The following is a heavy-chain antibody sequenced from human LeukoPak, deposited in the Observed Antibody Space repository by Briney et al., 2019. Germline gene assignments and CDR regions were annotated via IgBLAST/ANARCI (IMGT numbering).Heavy chain of an antibody. CDR1: GFIFSSHW. V-gene: IGHV3-7*04. J-gene: IGHJ4*02. Sequence: GGSLRLSCAASGFIFSSHWMSWVRQAPGKGLEWVANIKHDGTEQNFVDSVKGRFTISRDNAKNSLFLQMNSLRAEDTAVYYCARSYSRVGFDFWGQGTLVTVSS. CDR3: ARSYSRVGFDF. CDR2: IKHDGTEQ. D-gene: IGHD6-13*01.